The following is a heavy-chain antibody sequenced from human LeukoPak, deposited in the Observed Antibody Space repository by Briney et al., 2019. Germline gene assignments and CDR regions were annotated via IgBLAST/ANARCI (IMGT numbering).Heavy chain of an antibody. D-gene: IGHD5-12*01. CDR2: IYDSGST. J-gene: IGHJ4*02. Sequence: PSETLSLTCTVSGGSLSSSTYWGWIRQPPGKGLEWIGSIYDSGSTYYNSSLKSRLTISVDTSKNQFSLKLSSVTAADTAVYYCARHSTSGTFYSAFDYWGQGTLVTVSS. V-gene: IGHV4-39*07. CDR3: ARHSTSGTFYSAFDY. CDR1: GGSLSSSTY.